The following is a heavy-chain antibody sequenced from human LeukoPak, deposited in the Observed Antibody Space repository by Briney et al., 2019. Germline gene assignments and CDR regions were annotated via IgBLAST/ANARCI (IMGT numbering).Heavy chain of an antibody. J-gene: IGHJ4*02. CDR3: AGELGYCSSTSCYGADY. V-gene: IGHV4-4*07. CDR1: GGSISSYY. D-gene: IGHD2-2*01. Sequence: KPSETLSLTCTVSGGSISSYYWSWIRQPAGKGLEWIGRIYTSGSTNYNPSLKSRVTMSVDTSKNQFSLKLSSVTAADTAVYYCAGELGYCSSTSCYGADYWGQGTLVTVSS. CDR2: IYTSGST.